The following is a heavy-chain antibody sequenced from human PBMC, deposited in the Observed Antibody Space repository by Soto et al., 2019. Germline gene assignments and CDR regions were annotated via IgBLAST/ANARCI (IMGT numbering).Heavy chain of an antibody. V-gene: IGHV4-59*08. J-gene: IGHJ3*02. D-gene: IGHD3-22*01. Sequence: QVQLQESGPGLVKPSETLSLTCTVSGGSITNYYYSWIRQPPGKGLGWIGYIFHTGTTSYNPSLKSRVTLSVDTSQSQFSLELNSVTAADTAVYYCTTEAYDNSGSLAFDIWGPGTLVTVS. CDR1: GGSITNYY. CDR3: TTEAYDNSGSLAFDI. CDR2: IFHTGTT.